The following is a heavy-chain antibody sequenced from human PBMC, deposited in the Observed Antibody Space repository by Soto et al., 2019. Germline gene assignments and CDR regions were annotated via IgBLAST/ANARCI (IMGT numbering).Heavy chain of an antibody. Sequence: ASVKVSCKASGYTFTSYGISWVRQAPGQGLEWMGWISAYNGNTNYAQKLQGRVTMTTDTSTSTAYMELRSLRSDDTAVYYCAREGITMVRDDAFDIWGQGTMVTVSS. CDR2: ISAYNGNT. CDR3: AREGITMVRDDAFDI. J-gene: IGHJ3*02. V-gene: IGHV1-18*01. D-gene: IGHD3-10*01. CDR1: GYTFTSYG.